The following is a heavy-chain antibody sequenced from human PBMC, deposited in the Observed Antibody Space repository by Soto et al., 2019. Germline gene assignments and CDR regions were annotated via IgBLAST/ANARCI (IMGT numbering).Heavy chain of an antibody. V-gene: IGHV3-23*01. D-gene: IGHD5-12*01. CDR2: ISGSGDRT. J-gene: IGHJ4*02. CDR3: AKDHGEIVATNSFDY. CDR1: GFTFSSYA. Sequence: GGSLRLSCAASGFTFSSYAMSWVRQAPGKGLEWFSVISGSGDRTYYADSVKGRFTISRDSSKNTLYLQMNSLRAEDTAVYYCAKDHGEIVATNSFDYWGQGTLVTVSS.